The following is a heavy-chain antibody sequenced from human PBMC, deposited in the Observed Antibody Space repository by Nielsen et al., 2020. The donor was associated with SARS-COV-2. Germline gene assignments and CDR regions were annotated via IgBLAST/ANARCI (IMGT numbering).Heavy chain of an antibody. J-gene: IGHJ5*02. V-gene: IGHV3-74*01. CDR2: INPSGSGT. D-gene: IGHD3-10*01. CDR3: AKDRVLLENWFDP. Sequence: GESLKISCSASGFTFSSTWMDWVRQAPGQGLVWVSRINPSGSGTAYADSVKGRFAVSRDNAENTVVLQIHSLRVEDTAVYYCAKDRVLLENWFDPWGQGTLVTVSS. CDR1: GFTFSSTW.